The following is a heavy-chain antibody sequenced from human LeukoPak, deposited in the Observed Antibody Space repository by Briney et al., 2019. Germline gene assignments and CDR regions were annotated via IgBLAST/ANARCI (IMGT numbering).Heavy chain of an antibody. CDR2: IIPIFGTA. V-gene: IGHV1-69*13. D-gene: IGHD5-18*01. Sequence: ASVKVSCKASGGTFSSYAISWVRQAPGQGLEWMGGIIPIFGTANYAQKFQGRVTITADESTSTAYMELSSLRSEDTAVYYCASTIQLWLEWVAFDIWGQGTMVTVSS. CDR3: ASTIQLWLEWVAFDI. J-gene: IGHJ3*02. CDR1: GGTFSSYA.